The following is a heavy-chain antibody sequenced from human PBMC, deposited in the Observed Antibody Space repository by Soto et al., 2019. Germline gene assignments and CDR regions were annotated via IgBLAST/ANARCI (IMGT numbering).Heavy chain of an antibody. CDR1: GDSISSRNW. CDR3: ARGGNVAADGTIYLDS. V-gene: IGHV4-4*02. CDR2: IYHSGST. Sequence: QVQLQESGPGLVKPSGTLSLTCAVSGDSISSRNWWTWVRQPPGKGLEWIGEIYHSGSTNYSPTLKSRVTISVDMSKNQFSLTLTSVTAADTAVYYCARGGNVAADGTIYLDSWGQGTLVTVSS. J-gene: IGHJ4*02. D-gene: IGHD6-13*01.